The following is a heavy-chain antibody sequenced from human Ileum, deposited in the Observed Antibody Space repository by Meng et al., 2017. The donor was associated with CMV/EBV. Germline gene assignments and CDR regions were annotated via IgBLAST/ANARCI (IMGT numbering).Heavy chain of an antibody. CDR1: GFTFSSHW. CDR2: INSDGSSA. D-gene: IGHD1-14*01. Sequence: EVQLVESGGGLIQPGGSLRLSCAASGFTFSSHWMHWVRQAPGKGLVWVSRINSDGSSAIYADSVKGRFTISRDNAKNTLYLQMNSLRAEDTAVYYCTRHESGRVSPHPLDFWGQGILVTVSS. CDR3: TRHESGRVSPHPLDF. V-gene: IGHV3-74*01. J-gene: IGHJ4*02.